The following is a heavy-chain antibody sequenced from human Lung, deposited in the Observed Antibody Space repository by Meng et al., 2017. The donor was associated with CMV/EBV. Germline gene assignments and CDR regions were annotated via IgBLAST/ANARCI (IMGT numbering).Heavy chain of an antibody. J-gene: IGHJ3*02. V-gene: IGHV5-51*01. Sequence: GGSLRLXXKGSGYSFASYRIAWVRQMPGKGLEWMGIIYPGDSDTRYSPSFQGQVTISADQSISTAYLQWSSLKASDTAMYYCARRDRAYCGGNCYREAFDIWGQGTMVTVSS. CDR3: ARRDRAYCGGNCYREAFDI. CDR1: GYSFASYR. CDR2: IYPGDSDT. D-gene: IGHD2-21*01.